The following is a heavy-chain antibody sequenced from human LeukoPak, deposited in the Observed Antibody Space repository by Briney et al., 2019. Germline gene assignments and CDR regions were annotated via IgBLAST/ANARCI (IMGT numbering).Heavy chain of an antibody. CDR2: ISYDGSNK. Sequence: PGGSLRLSCAASGFTFSSYAMHWVRQAPGKGLEWVAVISYDGSNKYYADSVKGRFTISRDNSKNTLYLQMNSLRAEDTAVYYCARGTITMVRGVISNVDYWGQGTLVTVSS. V-gene: IGHV3-30-3*01. J-gene: IGHJ4*02. CDR1: GFTFSSYA. CDR3: ARGTITMVRGVISNVDY. D-gene: IGHD3-10*01.